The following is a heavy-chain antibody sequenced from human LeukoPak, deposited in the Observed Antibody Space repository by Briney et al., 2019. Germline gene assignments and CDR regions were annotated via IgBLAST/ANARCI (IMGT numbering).Heavy chain of an antibody. D-gene: IGHD6-13*01. V-gene: IGHV3-21*04. J-gene: IGHJ4*02. Sequence: PGGSLRLSCAASGFTFSSYSMTWVRQAPGKGLEWVSSISSSSSYIYYADSVKGRFTISRDNAKNSLYLQMNSLRAEDTAVYYCAKERQLVRLVGNFDYWGQGTLVTVSS. CDR2: ISSSSSYI. CDR3: AKERQLVRLVGNFDY. CDR1: GFTFSSYS.